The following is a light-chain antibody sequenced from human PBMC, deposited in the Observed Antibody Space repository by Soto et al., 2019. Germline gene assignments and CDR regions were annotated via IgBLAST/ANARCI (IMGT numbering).Light chain of an antibody. J-gene: IGLJ3*02. CDR3: QSFDSSNHWV. V-gene: IGLV6-57*04. Sequence: NFMLTQPHSVSESPGKTVVISCTRSSGSIAGNYVVWYQQRPGSAPTTVIFENDERPSAVPDRFSGSIDSSSNSASLTISGLKTEDEADYYCQSFDSSNHWVFGGGTKLTVL. CDR1: SGSIAGNY. CDR2: END.